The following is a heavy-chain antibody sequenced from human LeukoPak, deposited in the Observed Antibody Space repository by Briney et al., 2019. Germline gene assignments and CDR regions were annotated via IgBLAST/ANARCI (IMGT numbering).Heavy chain of an antibody. Sequence: ASVKVSCKSSGYTITGYYMRWVRQAPGQGLEWMGWINPNSGGTNYAQKFQGRVTMTRDTSISTAYMELSRLRSDDTAVYYCARDRYDILTGYEQALDYWGQGTLVTVSS. D-gene: IGHD3-9*01. CDR1: GYTITGYY. CDR3: ARDRYDILTGYEQALDY. J-gene: IGHJ4*02. CDR2: INPNSGGT. V-gene: IGHV1-2*02.